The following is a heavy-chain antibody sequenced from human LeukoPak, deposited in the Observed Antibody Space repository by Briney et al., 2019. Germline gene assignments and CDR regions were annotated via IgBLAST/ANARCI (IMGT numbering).Heavy chain of an antibody. Sequence: SETLSLTCAVYGGPFSGHHGRWLPQPPGKGLEWIGDSNYSGYTNYNPSLKSRVTILIDTSNHQFSLKVRSVTAADTAVYYGARGVDLKLNWSTLARGYGLDVWGQGTTVTVSS. D-gene: IGHD1-20*01. CDR3: ARGVDLKLNWSTLARGYGLDV. CDR1: GGPFSGHH. J-gene: IGHJ6*02. V-gene: IGHV4-34*01. CDR2: SNYSGYT.